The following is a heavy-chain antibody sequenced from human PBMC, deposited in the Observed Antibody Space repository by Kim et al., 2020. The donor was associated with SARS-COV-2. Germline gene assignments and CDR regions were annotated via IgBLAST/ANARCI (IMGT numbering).Heavy chain of an antibody. Sequence: ASVKVSCKASGYTFTSYYMHWVRQAPGQGLEWMGIINPSGGSTSYAQKFQGRVTMTRDTSTSTVYMELSSLRSEDTAVYYCARDPHSYFGVVITWFDYWGQGTLVTVSS. CDR1: GYTFTSYY. CDR3: ARDPHSYFGVVITWFDY. CDR2: INPSGGST. V-gene: IGHV1-46*01. D-gene: IGHD3-3*01. J-gene: IGHJ4*02.